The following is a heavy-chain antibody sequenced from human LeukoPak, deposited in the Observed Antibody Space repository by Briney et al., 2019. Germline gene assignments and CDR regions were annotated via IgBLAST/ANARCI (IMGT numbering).Heavy chain of an antibody. Sequence: GGSLRLSCAASGFTFSSCGMHWVRQAPGKGLEWVAFIRYDGSNKYFADSVKGRFTISRDNSKNTLYLQMNSLRAEDTAVYYCAKDQGGDTAMVAPSYYYYYMDVWGKGTTVTVSS. CDR1: GFTFSSCG. J-gene: IGHJ6*03. V-gene: IGHV3-30*02. D-gene: IGHD5-18*01. CDR3: AKDQGGDTAMVAPSYYYYYMDV. CDR2: IRYDGSNK.